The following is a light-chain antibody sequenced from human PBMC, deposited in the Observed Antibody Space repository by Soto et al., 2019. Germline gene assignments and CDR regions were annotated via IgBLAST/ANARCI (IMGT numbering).Light chain of an antibody. J-gene: IGLJ2*01. CDR1: SSNIGTGYD. Sequence: QSVLTQPPSVSGAPGQRVTISCTGSSSNIGTGYDVHWYQQLPGTAPKLLIYGTTNRPSGVPDRFSGSKSGTSASLAITGLQAEDEADYYCQSWDSSLSGVVFGGGTKLTVL. CDR2: GTT. CDR3: QSWDSSLSGVV. V-gene: IGLV1-40*01.